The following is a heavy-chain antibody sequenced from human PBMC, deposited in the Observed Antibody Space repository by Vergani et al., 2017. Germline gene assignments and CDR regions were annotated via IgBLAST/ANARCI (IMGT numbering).Heavy chain of an antibody. D-gene: IGHD3-3*01. CDR1: GFSLSTSGVG. Sequence: QITLKESGPTLVKPTQTLTLTCTFSGFSLSTSGVGVGWIRQPPGKALEWLALIYWNXDKRYSPSLKSRLTTTKDTSKNQVVLTMTNMDPVETATYYCAHTSRGYDFWSGYLNWYFDLWGRGTLVTVSS. CDR3: AHTSRGYDFWSGYLNWYFDL. J-gene: IGHJ2*01. V-gene: IGHV2-5*01. CDR2: IYWNXDK.